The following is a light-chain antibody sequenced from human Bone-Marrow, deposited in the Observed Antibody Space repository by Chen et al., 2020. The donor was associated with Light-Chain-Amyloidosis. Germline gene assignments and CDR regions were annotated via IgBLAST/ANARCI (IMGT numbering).Light chain of an antibody. CDR1: NIGSTS. V-gene: IGLV3-21*02. J-gene: IGLJ3*02. CDR2: DDS. Sequence: SYVLTQPSSVSVAPGQTATLACGGNNIGSTSVHWYQQTPGQAPLLVVYDDSDRPSGIPERLSGSNSGNTATLTISRVEAGDEADYCCQVWDRSSDRPVFGGGTKLTVI. CDR3: QVWDRSSDRPV.